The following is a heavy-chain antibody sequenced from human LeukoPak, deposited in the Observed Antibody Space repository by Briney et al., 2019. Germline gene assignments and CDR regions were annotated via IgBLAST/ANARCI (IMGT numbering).Heavy chain of an antibody. J-gene: IGHJ4*02. Sequence: PSETLSLTCTVSGGSISSRSYYWGWIRQPPGKGLEWIGNIYYSGSTYYSPSLKSRVTISVDTSKNHFSLELSSVTAADTAVYYCAGDNPPYYDIFDYWGQGTLVTVSS. CDR3: AGDNPPYYDIFDY. CDR2: IYYSGST. D-gene: IGHD3-9*01. CDR1: GGSISSRSYY. V-gene: IGHV4-39*07.